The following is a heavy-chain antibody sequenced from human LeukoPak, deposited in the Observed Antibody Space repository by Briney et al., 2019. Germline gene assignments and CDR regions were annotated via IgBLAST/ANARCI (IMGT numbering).Heavy chain of an antibody. Sequence: PSETLSLTCTVSGGSISSYYWSWIRQPPGKGLEWIGYIYYSGSTNYNPSLKSRVTISVDTSKNQFSLKLSSVTAADTAVYYCASELGADYWGQGTLVTVSS. CDR1: GGSISSYY. CDR3: ASELGADY. CDR2: IYYSGST. J-gene: IGHJ4*02. D-gene: IGHD7-27*01. V-gene: IGHV4-59*08.